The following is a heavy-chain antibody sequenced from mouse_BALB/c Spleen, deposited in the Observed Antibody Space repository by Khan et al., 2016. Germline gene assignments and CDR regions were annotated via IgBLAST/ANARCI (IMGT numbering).Heavy chain of an antibody. V-gene: IGHV1S29*02. CDR1: GYTFTDYN. CDR3: ARSNDWYFDV. CDR2: IYPYNGGT. Sequence: VQLQQSGPDLVKPGASVKISCKASGYTFTDYNMHWVKQSHGKSLEWIGYIYPYNGGTGYNQTFKNKATLTVDNSSSTASMELRSLTSEDSAVXYCARSNDWYFDVWGAGTTVTVSS. J-gene: IGHJ1*01.